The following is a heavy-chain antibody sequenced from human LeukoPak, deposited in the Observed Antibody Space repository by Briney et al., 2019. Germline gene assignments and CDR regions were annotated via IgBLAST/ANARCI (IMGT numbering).Heavy chain of an antibody. V-gene: IGHV4-39*01. CDR3: ARINYSNYLYYYYGMDV. Sequence: PSGTLSLTCAVPGGSISSSSYYWGWIRQPPGKGLEWIGSIYYSGSTYYNPSLKSRVTISVDTSKNQFSLKLSSVTAADTAVYYCARINYSNYLYYYYGMDVWGQGTTVTASS. D-gene: IGHD4-11*01. J-gene: IGHJ6*02. CDR1: GGSISSSSYY. CDR2: IYYSGST.